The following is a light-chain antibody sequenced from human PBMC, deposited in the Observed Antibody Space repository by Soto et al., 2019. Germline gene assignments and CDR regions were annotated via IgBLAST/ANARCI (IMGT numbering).Light chain of an antibody. J-gene: IGKJ4*01. CDR2: AAS. CDR3: QQLNSYPLT. V-gene: IGKV1-9*01. Sequence: IQLTQSPSSLSASVADRVTITCRASQGISSYLAWYQQKPGKAPKLLIYAASTLRSGVPSRFSGSGSGTDFTLTISSLQPEDFATYYCQQLNSYPLTFGGGTKVEIK. CDR1: QGISSY.